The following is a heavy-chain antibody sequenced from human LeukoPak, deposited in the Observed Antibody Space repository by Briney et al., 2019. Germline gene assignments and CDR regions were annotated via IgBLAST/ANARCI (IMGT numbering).Heavy chain of an antibody. J-gene: IGHJ6*03. V-gene: IGHV4-39*01. D-gene: IGHD2-2*01. CDR2: IYYSGST. Sequence: PSETLSLTCTVSGGSISSSSYYWGWIRQPPGKGLEWIGSIYYSGSTYYNPSLKSRVTISVDTSKNQFSLKLSSVTAADTAVYYCARQLVVPAAILWYYYYMDVWGKGTTVTISS. CDR3: ARQLVVPAAILWYYYYMDV. CDR1: GGSISSSSYY.